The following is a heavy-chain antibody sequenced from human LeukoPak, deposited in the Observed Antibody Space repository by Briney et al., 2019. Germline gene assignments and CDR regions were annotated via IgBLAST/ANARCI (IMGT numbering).Heavy chain of an antibody. V-gene: IGHV4-4*02. CDR3: ARRDYYDSTGYYNY. CDR2: IYHRGSP. D-gene: IGHD3-22*01. CDR1: GGSISSDNW. J-gene: IGHJ4*02. Sequence: SETLSLTCAVSGGSISSDNWWSWVRQPPGKGLEWIGEIYHRGSPNYNTSLKSRVTMSVDKSKNHFSLKLTSVTAADTAVYYCARRDYYDSTGYYNYWGQGTLVTVSS.